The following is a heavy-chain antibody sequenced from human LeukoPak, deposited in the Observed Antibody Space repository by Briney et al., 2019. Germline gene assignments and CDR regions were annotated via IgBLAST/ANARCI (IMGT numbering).Heavy chain of an antibody. D-gene: IGHD6-6*01. J-gene: IGHJ4*02. CDR3: AKDRIAAATPLFDY. V-gene: IGHV3-23*01. Sequence: GGSLRLSCAASGFTSSSYAMSWVRQAPGKGREWVSAISGSGGSTYYADSVKGRFTISRDNSKNTLYLQMNSLRAEDTAVYYCAKDRIAAATPLFDYWGQGTLVTVSS. CDR2: ISGSGGST. CDR1: GFTSSSYA.